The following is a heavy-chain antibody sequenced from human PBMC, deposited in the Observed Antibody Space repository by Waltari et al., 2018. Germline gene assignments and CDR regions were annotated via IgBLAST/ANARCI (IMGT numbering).Heavy chain of an antibody. CDR3: AKESAAAAGTRWFDP. CDR1: GFTFSSYG. CDR2: IRYDGSNK. D-gene: IGHD6-13*01. Sequence: QVQLVESGGGVVQPGGSLRLSCAASGFTFSSYGMHWVRPAPGKGLEWVAFIRYDGSNKYYADSVKGRFTISRDNSKNTLYLQMNSLRAEDTAVYYCAKESAAAAGTRWFDPWGQGTLVTVSS. J-gene: IGHJ5*02. V-gene: IGHV3-30*02.